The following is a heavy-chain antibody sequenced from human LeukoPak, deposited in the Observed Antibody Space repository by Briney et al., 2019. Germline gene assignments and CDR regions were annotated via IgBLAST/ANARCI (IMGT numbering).Heavy chain of an antibody. CDR3: AKPDPGSYCSSTSCYPYYYYYYMDV. J-gene: IGHJ6*03. Sequence: GGSLRLSCAASGFTFSSYAMSWVRQAPGKGLEWVSAISGSGGSTYYADSVKGRFTISRDNSKNTLYLQMNSLRAEDTAVYYCAKPDPGSYCSSTSCYPYYYYYYMDVWGKGSTVTVSS. CDR2: ISGSGGST. CDR1: GFTFSSYA. D-gene: IGHD2-2*01. V-gene: IGHV3-23*01.